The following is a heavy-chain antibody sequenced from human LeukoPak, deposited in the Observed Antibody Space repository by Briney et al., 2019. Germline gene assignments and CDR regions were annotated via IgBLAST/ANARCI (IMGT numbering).Heavy chain of an antibody. J-gene: IGHJ4*02. D-gene: IGHD3-16*01. CDR1: GFTFSSYA. V-gene: IGHV3-23*01. CDR3: AKGYDYVWGFYSD. Sequence: GGSLRLSCAASGFTFSSYAMSWVRQAPGKGLEWVSAISGSGGSTYYADSVKGRFTISRDNPKNTLYLQMNSLRAEDTAVYYCAKGYDYVWGFYSDWGQGTLVTVSS. CDR2: ISGSGGST.